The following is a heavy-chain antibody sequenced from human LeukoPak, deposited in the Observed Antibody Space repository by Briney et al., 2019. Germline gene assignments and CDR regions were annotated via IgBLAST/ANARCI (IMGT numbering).Heavy chain of an antibody. CDR2: ISGSGGST. V-gene: IGHV3-23*01. CDR3: ARDADSSGWYGGYYFDY. CDR1: GFTFSSYG. Sequence: GGTLRLSCAASGFTFSSYGMSWVRQAPGKGLEWVSAISGSGGSTYYADSVKGRFTISRDNSKNSLYLQMNSLRAEDTAVYYCARDADSSGWYGGYYFDYWGQGTLVTVSS. J-gene: IGHJ4*02. D-gene: IGHD6-19*01.